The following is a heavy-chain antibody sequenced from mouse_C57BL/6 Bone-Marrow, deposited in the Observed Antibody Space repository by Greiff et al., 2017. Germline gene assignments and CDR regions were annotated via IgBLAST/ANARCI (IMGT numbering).Heavy chain of an antibody. CDR1: GYTFTDYY. Sequence: QVQLKESGAELVRPGASVKLSCKASGYTFTDYYINWVKQRPGQGLEWIARIYPGSGNTYYNEKFKGKATLTAEKSSSTAYMQLSSLTSEDSAVYFCARDGYGSSWFAYWGQGTLVTVSA. CDR2: IYPGSGNT. V-gene: IGHV1-76*01. CDR3: ARDGYGSSWFAY. J-gene: IGHJ3*01. D-gene: IGHD1-1*01.